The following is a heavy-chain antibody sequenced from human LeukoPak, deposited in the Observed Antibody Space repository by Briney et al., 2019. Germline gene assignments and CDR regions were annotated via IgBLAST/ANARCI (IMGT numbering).Heavy chain of an antibody. Sequence: GYSLKICCKASGYSFTSYWIGWVREMPGKDLGWMGIIYPGDSDTRYSPSFQGQVTISADKSISTAYLQWSSLKASDTAMYYCARRRYPGYSSGRDAFDIWGQGTMVTVSS. V-gene: IGHV5-51*01. J-gene: IGHJ3*02. D-gene: IGHD6-19*01. CDR3: ARRRYPGYSSGRDAFDI. CDR2: IYPGDSDT. CDR1: GYSFTSYW.